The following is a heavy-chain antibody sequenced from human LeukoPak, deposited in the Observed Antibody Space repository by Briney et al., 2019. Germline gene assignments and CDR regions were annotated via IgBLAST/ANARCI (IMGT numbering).Heavy chain of an antibody. V-gene: IGHV3-21*01. D-gene: IGHD3-3*01. CDR3: ARGFRDYDFWSGYLYYFDY. CDR2: ISSSSSTM. J-gene: IGHJ4*02. Sequence: GGSLRLSCAASGFTFSSYAMSWVRQAPGKGLEWVASISSSSSTMHYVDSVKGRLTISRDNAKNSLYLQINSLRAEDTAVYYCARGFRDYDFWSGYLYYFDYWGQGTLVTVSS. CDR1: GFTFSSYA.